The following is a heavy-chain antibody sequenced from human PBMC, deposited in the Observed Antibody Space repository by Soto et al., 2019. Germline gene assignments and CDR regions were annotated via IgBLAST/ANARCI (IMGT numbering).Heavy chain of an antibody. CDR1: GGSISSDIHC. V-gene: IGHV4-31*03. J-gene: IGHJ2*01. Sequence: QLQLQESGPGLVKPSQTLSLTCSVSGGSISSDIHCWTWIRQHPGQVLECIGYSYSSGNTYYYPSLKGRVDISAYTSKNQFSLKLASATDADRAVYFCEREISDADDDRNIEVWGRGTLVTVSS. CDR3: EREISDADDDRNIEV. D-gene: IGHD1-1*01. CDR2: SYSSGNT.